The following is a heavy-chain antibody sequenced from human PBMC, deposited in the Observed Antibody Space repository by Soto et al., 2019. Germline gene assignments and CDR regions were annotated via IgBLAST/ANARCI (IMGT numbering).Heavy chain of an antibody. CDR3: ARGGQQLHGMDV. J-gene: IGHJ6*02. D-gene: IGHD6-13*01. CDR2: ISSSGSPI. Sequence: GGSLRLSCAASGFTFSSYAMSWVRQAPGKGLEWVSYISSSGSPIYYADSVKGRFTISRDNAKNSLYLQMNSLRAEDTAVYYCARGGQQLHGMDVWGQGTTVTVSS. CDR1: GFTFSSYA. V-gene: IGHV3-48*04.